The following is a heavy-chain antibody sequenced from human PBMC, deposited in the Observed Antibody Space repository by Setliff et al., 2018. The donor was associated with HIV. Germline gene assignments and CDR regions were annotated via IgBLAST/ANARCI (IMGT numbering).Heavy chain of an antibody. D-gene: IGHD3-3*01. V-gene: IGHV4-39*01. CDR1: TDSFSNRGFY. CDR2: VYYSGST. CDR3: ARSQPDTIFGVVVFDS. Sequence: SETLSLTCTVSTDSFSNRGFYCGWVRQPPGRGLEWIGSVYYSGSTYYNPSLRSRVTISIDTSKNQLSLKLTSMTAADTAVYYCARSQPDTIFGVVVFDSWGRGTLVTVSS. J-gene: IGHJ4*02.